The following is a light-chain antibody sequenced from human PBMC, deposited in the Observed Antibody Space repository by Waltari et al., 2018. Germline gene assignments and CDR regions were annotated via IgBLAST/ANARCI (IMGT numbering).Light chain of an antibody. J-gene: IGKJ2*01. Sequence: DIVMSQTPLSLSVTLGEPASISCKSSQSLFDSDDGNTYLEWFLQKPGQSPQLLIYEVSNRASGVPDRFTGSGSDTDFTLEISRVEAEDVGIYYCMQARYFPYSFGQGTKVEIK. V-gene: IGKV2-40*01. CDR1: QSLFDSDDGNTY. CDR3: MQARYFPYS. CDR2: EVS.